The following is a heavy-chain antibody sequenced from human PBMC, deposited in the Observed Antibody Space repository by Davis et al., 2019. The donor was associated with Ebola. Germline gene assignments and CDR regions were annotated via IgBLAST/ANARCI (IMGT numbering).Heavy chain of an antibody. CDR2: IKQDGSEE. Sequence: GGSLRLSCVASGFTFSSYWMNWVRQAPGKGLEWVANIKQDGSEEFYLDSVKGRFTISRDNAKNSLYLQMNSLRAEDTAVYYCAIANRGPVADTGDYWGQGTLVTVSS. CDR3: AIANRGPVADTGDY. V-gene: IGHV3-7*03. CDR1: GFTFSSYW. D-gene: IGHD6-19*01. J-gene: IGHJ4*02.